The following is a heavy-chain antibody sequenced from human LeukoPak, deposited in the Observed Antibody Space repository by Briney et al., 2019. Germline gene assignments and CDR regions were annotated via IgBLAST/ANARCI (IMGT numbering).Heavy chain of an antibody. J-gene: IGHJ4*02. Sequence: PSETLSLTCAVYGGSFSGYYWSWLRQPPGKGLEWIGEINHSGSTNYNPSLKSRVTISVDTSKNQFSLKLSSVAAADTAVYYCAREGYGSGSYYKKPFDYWGQGTLVTVSS. CDR3: AREGYGSGSYYKKPFDY. V-gene: IGHV4-34*01. CDR1: GGSFSGYY. CDR2: INHSGST. D-gene: IGHD3-10*01.